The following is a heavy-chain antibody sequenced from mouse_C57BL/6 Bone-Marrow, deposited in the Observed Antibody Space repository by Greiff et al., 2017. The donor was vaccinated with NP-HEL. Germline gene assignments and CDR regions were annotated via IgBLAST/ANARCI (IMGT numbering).Heavy chain of an antibody. D-gene: IGHD1-1*01. CDR2: IRNKANGYTT. CDR1: GFTFTDYY. J-gene: IGHJ3*01. CDR3: ARASYYYGSSSLFAY. Sequence: EVKLVESGGGLVQPGGSLSLSCAASGFTFTDYYMSWVRQPPGKALEWLGFIRNKANGYTTEYSASVKGRFTISRDNSQSILYLQMNALRADDSATYYCARASYYYGSSSLFAYWGQGTLVTVSA. V-gene: IGHV7-3*01.